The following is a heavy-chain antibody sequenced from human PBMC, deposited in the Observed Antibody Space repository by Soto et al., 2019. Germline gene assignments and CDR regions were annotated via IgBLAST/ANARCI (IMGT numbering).Heavy chain of an antibody. J-gene: IGHJ6*02. CDR2: ISNDGNKK. Sequence: QVQVVESGGGVVQPGRSLRLCCAGSGFTFSRYGMHWIRQAPGKGLEWVALISNDGNKKYYEDSVKGRFTISRDNSKNTLYLQMNSLRPEATAVYYCAKGRQSSSWNVFSYFWAGMDVWGQGTTVTVSS. V-gene: IGHV3-30*18. CDR1: GFTFSRYG. CDR3: AKGRQSSSWNVFSYFWAGMDV. D-gene: IGHD6-13*01.